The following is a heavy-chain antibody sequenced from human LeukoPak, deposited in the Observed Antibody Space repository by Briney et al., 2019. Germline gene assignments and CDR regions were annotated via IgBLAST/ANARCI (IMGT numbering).Heavy chain of an antibody. CDR3: AKWGDYDILTGYYVPDY. CDR1: GFTFTNYD. V-gene: IGHV3-23*01. CDR2: ITGSDGSS. J-gene: IGHJ4*02. D-gene: IGHD3-9*01. Sequence: GSLRLSCVASGFTFTNYDMSWVRQAPGKGLEWVSAITGSDGSSYYADSVKGRFTISRDNSKNTLYLQVNSLRAEDTAVYYCAKWGDYDILTGYYVPDYWGQGTLVTVSS.